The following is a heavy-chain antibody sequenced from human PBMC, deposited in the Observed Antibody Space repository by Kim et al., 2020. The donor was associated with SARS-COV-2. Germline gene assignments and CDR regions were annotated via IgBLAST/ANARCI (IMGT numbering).Heavy chain of an antibody. CDR3: TKRNAYYYTD. V-gene: IGHV3-23*01. Sequence: GGSLRLSCEASGFTFSKSAMGWVRQTPGKGLEWVSTISPSGGGTYYTDSVKGRFTISRDNSKNTVYLRMNSLRAEDTALYYCTKRNAYYYTDWGQGALVTVS. D-gene: IGHD3-10*01. CDR1: GFTFSKSA. J-gene: IGHJ4*02. CDR2: ISPSGGGT.